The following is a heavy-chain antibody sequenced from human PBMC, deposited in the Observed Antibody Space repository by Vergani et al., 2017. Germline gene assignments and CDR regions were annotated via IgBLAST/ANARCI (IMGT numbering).Heavy chain of an antibody. J-gene: IGHJ6*02. D-gene: IGHD3-10*01. CDR2: INPSVST. V-gene: IGHV4-34*01. CDR1: GGSFSGYY. Sequence: QVQLQESGAGLLKPSETLSLTCAVYGGSFSGYYWSWIRQPPGKGLEWIGEINPSVSTNYKPSLTSRVTISVDTSKNQFSLKLSSVTAADTAVYYCAGGKYYYGSGSYWYYYGMDVWGQGTTVTVSS. CDR3: AGGKYYYGSGSYWYYYGMDV.